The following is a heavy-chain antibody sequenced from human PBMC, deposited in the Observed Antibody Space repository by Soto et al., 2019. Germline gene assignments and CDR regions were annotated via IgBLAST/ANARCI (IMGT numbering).Heavy chain of an antibody. CDR2: IRGSAGTT. CDR1: GFAFSDYA. J-gene: IGHJ4*02. Sequence: EVQLLESGGGLVQPGGSLRLSCAASGFAFSDYAMNWVRQAPGKGLEWVSSIRGSAGTTYYADSVKGRFTISRDNSKNTLFLQMNSLRAEDTAVYYCAKHRDDFDYWGQGTLVTVSS. V-gene: IGHV3-23*01. CDR3: AKHRDDFDY.